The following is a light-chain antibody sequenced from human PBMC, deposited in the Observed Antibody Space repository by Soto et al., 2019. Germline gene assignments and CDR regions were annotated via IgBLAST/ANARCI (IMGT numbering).Light chain of an antibody. CDR3: QQTYISPWT. CDR2: AAS. J-gene: IGKJ1*01. CDR1: QSISSF. Sequence: DIQMTQSPSSLSASVGDRVTITCRASQSISSFLNWYQQKPGKAPKLLIYAASSLHSGVPSRFSGSGSGTDFTLTISSLQFEDFATYYCQQTYISPWTFGQGTKVEIK. V-gene: IGKV1-39*01.